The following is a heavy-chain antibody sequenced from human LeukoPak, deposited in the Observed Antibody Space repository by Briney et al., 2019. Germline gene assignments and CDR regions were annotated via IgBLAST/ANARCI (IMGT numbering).Heavy chain of an antibody. J-gene: IGHJ3*02. CDR2: INWNGGST. CDR3: ARSEQWLLHDAFDI. CDR1: GFTFRSYS. Sequence: GGSLRLSCAASGFTFRSYSMNWVRQAPGKGLEWVSGINWNGGSTGYADSVKGRFTISRDNAKNSLYLQMNSLRAEDTALYHCARSEQWLLHDAFDIWGQGTMVTVSS. D-gene: IGHD6-19*01. V-gene: IGHV3-20*01.